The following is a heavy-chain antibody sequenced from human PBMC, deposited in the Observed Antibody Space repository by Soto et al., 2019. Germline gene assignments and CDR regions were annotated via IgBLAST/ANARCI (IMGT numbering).Heavy chain of an antibody. D-gene: IGHD5-12*01. CDR3: FRGYSGYVPYGMDV. CDR2: IIPIFGTA. CDR1: GGTFSSYA. J-gene: IGHJ6*02. Sequence: SVKVSCKASGGTFSSYAISWVRQAPGQGLEWMGGIIPIFGTANYAQKFQGRVTITADESTSTAYMELSSLRSEDTAVYYCFRGYSGYVPYGMDVWGQGTTVTVSS. V-gene: IGHV1-69*13.